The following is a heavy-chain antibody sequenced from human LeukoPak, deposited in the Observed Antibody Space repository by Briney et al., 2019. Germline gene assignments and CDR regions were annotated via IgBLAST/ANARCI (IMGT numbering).Heavy chain of an antibody. Sequence: GGSLRLSCAASGFTFSDYYMSWIRQAPGKGLEWVSYISSGSTIYYADSVKGRFTISRDNAKNSLYLQMNSLRAEDTAVYYCARGSGWVTNFDYWGQGTLVTVSS. CDR1: GFTFSDYY. D-gene: IGHD6-19*01. CDR2: ISSGSTI. J-gene: IGHJ4*02. V-gene: IGHV3-11*01. CDR3: ARGSGWVTNFDY.